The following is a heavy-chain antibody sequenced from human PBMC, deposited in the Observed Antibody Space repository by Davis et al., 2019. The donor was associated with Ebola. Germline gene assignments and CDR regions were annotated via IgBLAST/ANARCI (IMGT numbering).Heavy chain of an antibody. CDR2: VSHSERER. Sequence: PGGSLRLSCEASGFSFITAWMSWVRQAPGRGLEWVAVVSHSERERFYADSVKGRFTISRDNSENTLYLQMNSLTADDTSVYYCARAGFDEVLDYWGQGTPVTVSS. V-gene: IGHV3-30*03. CDR1: GFSFITAW. D-gene: IGHD3-3*01. J-gene: IGHJ4*02. CDR3: ARAGFDEVLDY.